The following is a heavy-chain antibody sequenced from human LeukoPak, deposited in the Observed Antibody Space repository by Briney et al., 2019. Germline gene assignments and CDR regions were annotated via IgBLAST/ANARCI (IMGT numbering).Heavy chain of an antibody. CDR3: ARDPGVIAFHYFDF. J-gene: IGHJ4*02. CDR1: GFTFSSHA. D-gene: IGHD2-21*01. CDR2: IGGRGGST. V-gene: IGHV3-23*01. Sequence: GESLRLSCVASGFTFSSHAMAWVRQAPGKGLEWVSAIGGRGGSTYYADSEKGRFTISRDNSKNTLYLQMNSLRAEDTALYYCARDPGVIAFHYFDFWGQGTLVTVSS.